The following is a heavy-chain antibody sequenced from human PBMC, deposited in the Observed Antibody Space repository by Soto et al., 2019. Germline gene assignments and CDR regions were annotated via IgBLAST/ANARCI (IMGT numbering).Heavy chain of an antibody. CDR3: ARGPRYNWNLSDRGKYGMDV. Sequence: SETLSLTCTVSNGSIIHYYGSWIRKPPGKGPEWIGYINHSGSTNYNPSLKSRVTISVDTSKNQFSLKLSSVTAADTAVYYCARGPRYNWNLSDRGKYGMDVWGQGTTVTVSS. V-gene: IGHV4-59*12. J-gene: IGHJ6*02. CDR2: INHSGST. D-gene: IGHD1-7*01. CDR1: NGSIIHYY.